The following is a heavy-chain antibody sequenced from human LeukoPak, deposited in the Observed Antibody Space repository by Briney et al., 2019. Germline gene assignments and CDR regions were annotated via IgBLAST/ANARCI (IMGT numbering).Heavy chain of an antibody. D-gene: IGHD5-12*01. CDR3: ARDAGNSGYGCDL. J-gene: IGHJ5*02. CDR1: GFIFSQYS. Sequence: GGSLRLSCAASGFIFSQYSMNWVRQAPGKGLEWVSHIRSSSETFYADSVKGRFTTSRDNARNSLYLQMNNLRGEDTAIYYCARDAGNSGYGCDLWGQGALVTVSS. CDR2: IRSSSET. V-gene: IGHV3-48*01.